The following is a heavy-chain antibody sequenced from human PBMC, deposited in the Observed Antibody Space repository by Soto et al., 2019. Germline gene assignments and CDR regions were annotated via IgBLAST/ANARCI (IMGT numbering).Heavy chain of an antibody. CDR1: GFTFSSYA. D-gene: IGHD3-3*01. V-gene: IGHV3-30-3*01. CDR3: ARDRDKTYYDFWSGYYLGSFVDY. Sequence: PGGSLRLSCAASGFTFSSYAMHWVRQAPGKGLEWVAVISYDGSNKYYADSVKGRFTISRDNSKNTLYLQMNSLRAEDTAVYYCARDRDKTYYDFWSGYYLGSFVDYWGQGTLVTVSS. CDR2: ISYDGSNK. J-gene: IGHJ4*02.